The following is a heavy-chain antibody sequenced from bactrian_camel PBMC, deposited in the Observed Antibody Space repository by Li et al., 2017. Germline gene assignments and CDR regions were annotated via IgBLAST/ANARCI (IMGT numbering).Heavy chain of an antibody. D-gene: IGHD4*01. Sequence: HVQLVESGGGSVQAGGSLRLSCAPSGLSVSDFSMAWFRQFPGKEPEAVAAIRRDDLTAYADSVKGRFTISKDNAGNRLFLQMDNLKPEDTAMYICAASASFILTPRFYRFESSDYPYRGQGTQVTVS. CDR3: AASASFILTPRFYRFESSDYPY. CDR2: IRRDDLT. CDR1: GLSVSDFS. V-gene: IGHV3S55*01. J-gene: IGHJ4*01.